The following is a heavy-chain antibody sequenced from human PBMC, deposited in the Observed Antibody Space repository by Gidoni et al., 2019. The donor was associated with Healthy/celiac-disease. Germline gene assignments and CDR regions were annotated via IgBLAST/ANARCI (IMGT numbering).Heavy chain of an antibody. D-gene: IGHD6-13*01. V-gene: IGHV3-30*18. CDR1: GFTFSSYG. Sequence: QVQLVESGGGVVQPGRSLRLSCAASGFTFSSYGRYWGRQAPGKGLEWVAVIAYDGSNKYYADSVKGRLTISRDNSKNTLYLQMNSLRAEDTAVYYCANLAAAGTFDYWGQGTLVTVSS. CDR3: ANLAAAGTFDY. J-gene: IGHJ4*02. CDR2: IAYDGSNK.